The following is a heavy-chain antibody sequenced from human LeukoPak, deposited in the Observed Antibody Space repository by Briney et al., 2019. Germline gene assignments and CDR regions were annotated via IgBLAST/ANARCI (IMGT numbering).Heavy chain of an antibody. CDR1: GFTFSSYG. CDR3: AKSRYSSSWYFDY. J-gene: IGHJ4*02. Sequence: GGSLRLSCAASGFTFSSYGMHWVRQAPGKGLEWVSYISSSSSTIYYADSVKGRFTISRDNSKNTLYLQMNSLRAEDTAVYYCAKSRYSSSWYFDYWGQGTLVTVSS. CDR2: ISSSSSTI. V-gene: IGHV3-48*01. D-gene: IGHD6-13*01.